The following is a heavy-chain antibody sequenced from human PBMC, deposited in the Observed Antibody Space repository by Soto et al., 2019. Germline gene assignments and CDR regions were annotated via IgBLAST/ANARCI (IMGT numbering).Heavy chain of an antibody. Sequence: QVQLVQSGAEVREPGASVKVSCKASGYTFTSYHMHWVRQAPGQGLEWMGTINPSGGTTIYAQKLQGRVTMTRDTSTSTVYMELSSLRSEDTAVYYFTRGYDQGGNYWGQGTLVTVSS. V-gene: IGHV1-46*03. CDR2: INPSGGTT. D-gene: IGHD1-1*01. CDR3: TRGYDQGGNY. J-gene: IGHJ4*02. CDR1: GYTFTSYH.